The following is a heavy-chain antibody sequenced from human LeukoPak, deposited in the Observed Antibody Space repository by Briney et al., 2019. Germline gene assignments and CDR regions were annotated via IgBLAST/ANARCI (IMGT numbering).Heavy chain of an antibody. CDR1: GGSISSYY. D-gene: IGHD2-15*01. CDR2: IYYSGST. Sequence: SEALSLTCTVSGGSISSYYWSWIRQPPGKGLEWIGYIYYSGSTNYNPSLRSRVTISVDTSKNQFSLKLSSVTAADTAVYYCARYSVGGYCSGGSCFPPDAFDIWGQGTMVTVSS. V-gene: IGHV4-59*08. CDR3: ARYSVGGYCSGGSCFPPDAFDI. J-gene: IGHJ3*02.